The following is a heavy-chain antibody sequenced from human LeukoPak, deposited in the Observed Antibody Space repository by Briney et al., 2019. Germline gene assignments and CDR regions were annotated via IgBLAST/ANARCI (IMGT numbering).Heavy chain of an antibody. CDR1: GYTFTSYG. Sequence: ASVKVSCKASGYTFTSYGISWVRQAPGQGLEWMGWINPNSGGTNYAQKFQGRVTMTRDTSISTAYMELSRLRSDDTAVYYCARDNPTTYYYYYMDVWGKGTTVTISS. J-gene: IGHJ6*03. CDR3: ARDNPTTYYYYYMDV. CDR2: INPNSGGT. D-gene: IGHD1-26*01. V-gene: IGHV1-2*02.